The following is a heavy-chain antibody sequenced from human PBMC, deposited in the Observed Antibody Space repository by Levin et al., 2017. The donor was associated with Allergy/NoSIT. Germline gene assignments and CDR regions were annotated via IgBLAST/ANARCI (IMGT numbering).Heavy chain of an antibody. CDR2: IYYSGST. CDR3: ARVGLRSDAFDI. D-gene: IGHD4-17*01. V-gene: IGHV4-59*01. J-gene: IGHJ3*02. CDR1: GGSISSYY. Sequence: SETLSLTCTVSGGSISSYYWSWIRQPPGKGLEWIGYIYYSGSTNYNPSLKSRVTISVDTSKNQFSLKLSSVTAADTAVYYCARVGLRSDAFDIWGQGTMVTVSS.